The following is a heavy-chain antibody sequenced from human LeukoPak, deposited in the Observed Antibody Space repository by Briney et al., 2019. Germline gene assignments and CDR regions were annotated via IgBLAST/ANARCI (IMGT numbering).Heavy chain of an antibody. CDR1: GYTFTSYG. CDR3: ARGQLWWERDDY. Sequence: ASVKVSCKASGYTFTSYGISWVRQAAGQGLEWMGWMNPNSGNTGYAQKFQGRVTMTRNTSISTAYMELSSLRSEDTAVYYCARGQLWWERDDYWGQGTLVTVSS. CDR2: MNPNSGNT. V-gene: IGHV1-8*02. D-gene: IGHD5-18*01. J-gene: IGHJ4*02.